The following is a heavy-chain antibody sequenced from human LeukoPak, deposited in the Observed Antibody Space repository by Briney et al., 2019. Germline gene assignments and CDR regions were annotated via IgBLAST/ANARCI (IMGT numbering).Heavy chain of an antibody. CDR1: GGSINSYY. J-gene: IGHJ4*02. Sequence: SETLSLTCTVSGGSINSYYWSWIRQPAGKGLERIGRIYTSASTNYNPSLKSRVTMSVDTSKNQFSLKLSSVTATYRAVYYCARSAKGIAVAGREFDYWGQGTLVTVSS. V-gene: IGHV4-4*07. CDR2: IYTSAST. CDR3: ARSAKGIAVAGREFDY. D-gene: IGHD6-19*01.